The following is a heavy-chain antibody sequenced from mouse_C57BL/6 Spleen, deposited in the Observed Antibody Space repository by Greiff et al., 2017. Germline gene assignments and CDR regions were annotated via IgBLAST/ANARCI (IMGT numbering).Heavy chain of an antibody. CDR1: GYTFTSYW. V-gene: IGHV1-7*01. CDR2: INPSSGYT. J-gene: IGHJ3*01. CDR3: ASFFFAY. Sequence: QVQLKQSGAELAKPGASVKLSCKASGYTFTSYWMHWVNQRPGQGLEWIGYINPSSGYTKYNQKFKVKATLTADKSSSTAYMQLSSLTYEDSAVYYCASFFFAYWGQGTLVTVSA.